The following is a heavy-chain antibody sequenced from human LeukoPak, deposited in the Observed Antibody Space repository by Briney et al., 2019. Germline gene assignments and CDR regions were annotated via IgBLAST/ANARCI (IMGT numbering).Heavy chain of an antibody. CDR3: ARSYGGIQLWNWFDP. CDR1: GGSISSSSYY. J-gene: IGHJ5*02. Sequence: SETLSLTCTVSGGSISSSSYYWSWIRQPAGKGLEWIGRIYTSGSTNYNPSLKSRVTISVDTSKNQFSLKLSSVTAADTAVYYCARSYGGIQLWNWFDPWGQGTLVTVSS. CDR2: IYTSGST. D-gene: IGHD5-18*01. V-gene: IGHV4-61*02.